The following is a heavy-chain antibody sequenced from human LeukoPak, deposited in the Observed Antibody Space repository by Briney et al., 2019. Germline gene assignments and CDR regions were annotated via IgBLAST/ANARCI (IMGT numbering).Heavy chain of an antibody. CDR2: ISYDESNE. J-gene: IGHJ4*02. V-gene: IGHV3-30*18. CDR3: AKTTARVPDFIDY. Sequence: GGSLRLSCAASGFTFSSYGMHWVRQAPGKGLEWVAAISYDESNEYYADSVKGRFTISRDNSKNTLYLQMNSLRAEDTAVYYCAKTTARVPDFIDYWGQGTLVTVSS. D-gene: IGHD1-14*01. CDR1: GFTFSSYG.